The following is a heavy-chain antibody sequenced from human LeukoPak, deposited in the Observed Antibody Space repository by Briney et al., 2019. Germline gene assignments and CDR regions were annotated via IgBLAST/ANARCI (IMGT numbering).Heavy chain of an antibody. V-gene: IGHV1-18*01. D-gene: IGHD1-26*01. J-gene: IGHJ5*02. Sequence: GASVKVSCKASGYTFTNYGISWVRQAPGQGLEWMGWISTNSDIRTYAQTLQGRFTMTTDTATTTAYMELNNLTFDDTAVYYCARDWDAMNNCFAPWGQGTPVTVSS. CDR1: GYTFTNYG. CDR3: ARDWDAMNNCFAP. CDR2: ISTNSDIR.